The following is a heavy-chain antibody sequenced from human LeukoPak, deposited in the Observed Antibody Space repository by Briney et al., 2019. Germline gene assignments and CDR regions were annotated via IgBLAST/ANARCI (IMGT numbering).Heavy chain of an antibody. D-gene: IGHD3-3*01. CDR1: GFTFSSYG. CDR3: AKVDLWSGYYTGIEY. V-gene: IGHV3-30*02. Sequence: GGSLRLSCAASGFTFSSYGMHWVRQAPGKGLEWAAFIRYDGSNKYYADSVKGRFTISRDNSKNTLYLQMNSLRAEETAVYYCAKVDLWSGYYTGIEYWGQGTLVTVSS. J-gene: IGHJ4*02. CDR2: IRYDGSNK.